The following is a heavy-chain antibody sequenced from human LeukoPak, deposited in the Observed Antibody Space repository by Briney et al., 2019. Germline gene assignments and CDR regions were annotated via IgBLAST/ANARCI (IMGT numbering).Heavy chain of an antibody. CDR1: GFTFSVSW. CDR3: ARGGTTFEH. Sequence: PGGSLRLSCAASGFTFSVSWMSWVRQAPGEGLEWLANIKYDGNEKYYVDSVKGRFTISRDNAKNSLYLQMNSLRAEDTAVFYCARGGTTFEHWGQGTLVTVS. V-gene: IGHV3-7*01. J-gene: IGHJ4*02. D-gene: IGHD1-1*01. CDR2: IKYDGNEK.